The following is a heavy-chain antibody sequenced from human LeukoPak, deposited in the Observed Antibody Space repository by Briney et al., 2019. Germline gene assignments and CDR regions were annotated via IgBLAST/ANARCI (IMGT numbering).Heavy chain of an antibody. V-gene: IGHV1-2*02. CDR3: ARDGIPIHPKLAFGY. Sequence: ASVKVSCKASGYTFTGYYMHWVRQAPGQGLEWMGWINPNSGGTNYAQKFQGRVTMTRDTSISTAYMELSRLRPDDTAVYYCARDGIPIHPKLAFGYWGQGTLVTVSS. D-gene: IGHD1-14*01. CDR2: INPNSGGT. J-gene: IGHJ4*02. CDR1: GYTFTGYY.